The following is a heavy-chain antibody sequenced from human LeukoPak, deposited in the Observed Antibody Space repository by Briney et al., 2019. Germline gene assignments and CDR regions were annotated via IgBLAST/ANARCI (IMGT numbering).Heavy chain of an antibody. Sequence: GGSLRLSCAASGFTFSSYAMSWVRQAPGKGLEWVSAISGSGGSTYYADSVKGRFTISRDKSKKTLYLQMNSLRAEDTAVYYCAKANSSGWLYYFEYWGQGTLVAVSS. V-gene: IGHV3-23*01. CDR1: GFTFSSYA. J-gene: IGHJ4*02. D-gene: IGHD6-19*01. CDR3: AKANSSGWLYYFEY. CDR2: ISGSGGST.